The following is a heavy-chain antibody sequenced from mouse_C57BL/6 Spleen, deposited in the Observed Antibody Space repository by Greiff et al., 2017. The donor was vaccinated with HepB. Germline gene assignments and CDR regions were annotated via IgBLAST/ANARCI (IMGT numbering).Heavy chain of an antibody. CDR3: AIHYYGSSGYFDY. D-gene: IGHD1-1*01. CDR1: GYTFTSYW. V-gene: IGHV1-69*01. Sequence: QVQLQQPGAELVMPGASVKLSCKASGYTFTSYWMHWVKQRPGQGLEWIGELDPSDSYTNYNQKFKGKSTLTVDKSSSTAYMQLSSLTSEDSAVYYCAIHYYGSSGYFDYWGQGTTLTVSS. J-gene: IGHJ2*01. CDR2: LDPSDSYT.